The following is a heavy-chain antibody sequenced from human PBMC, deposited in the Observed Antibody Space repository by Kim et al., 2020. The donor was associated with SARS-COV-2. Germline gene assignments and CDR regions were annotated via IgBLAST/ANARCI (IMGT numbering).Heavy chain of an antibody. D-gene: IGHD2-2*01. J-gene: IGHJ2*01. CDR2: INTYTGSP. CDR3: ARDSSASWSDPYWFFDL. CDR1: GYTFISYA. V-gene: IGHV7-4-1*01. Sequence: ASVKVSCKASGYTFISYAMNCVRQAPGQGLEWMGWINTYTGSPRYAQGFTGRFVFSLDSSVSTTYLEISYLQPEDSAVYYCARDSSASWSDPYWFFDLWG.